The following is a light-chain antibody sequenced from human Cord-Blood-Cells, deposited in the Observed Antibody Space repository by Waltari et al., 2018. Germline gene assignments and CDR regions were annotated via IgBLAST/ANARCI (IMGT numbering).Light chain of an antibody. Sequence: QSALTPPASVSGSPGQSITISCTGTSSDVGGYNYVSWYQQHPGKAPKLMIYDVSNRPSGVSNRFSCSKSGNTAALTISRLQAEDEADYYCSSYTSSSTRVFGGGTKLTVL. CDR2: DVS. CDR1: SSDVGGYNY. J-gene: IGLJ3*02. CDR3: SSYTSSSTRV. V-gene: IGLV2-14*03.